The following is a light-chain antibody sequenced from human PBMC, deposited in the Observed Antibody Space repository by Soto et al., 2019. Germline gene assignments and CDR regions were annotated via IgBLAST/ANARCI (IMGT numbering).Light chain of an antibody. CDR3: QSYDSSLSGAV. CDR2: GNS. V-gene: IGLV1-40*01. CDR1: SPNIGAGYD. J-gene: IGLJ2*01. Sequence: QSVLTQPPSVSGAPGQRVTISCTGSSPNIGAGYDVHWYQQLPGTAPKLLLYGNSTRPSGVPDRFSGSKSGTSASLAITGLQAADEADYYCQSYDSSLSGAVFGGGTKLTVL.